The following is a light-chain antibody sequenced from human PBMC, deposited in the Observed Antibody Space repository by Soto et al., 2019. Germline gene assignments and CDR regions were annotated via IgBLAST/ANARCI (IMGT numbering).Light chain of an antibody. J-gene: IGKJ4*01. Sequence: EIVLTQSPGTLSLSPGEGATLSCRASQSVSSSYLAWYQQKPGQAPRLLIYGASSRATGIPDRFSGSGSGTDFTLTISRLEPEDFAVYYCQPYGGSRALTFGGGTKVEI. V-gene: IGKV3-20*01. CDR3: QPYGGSRALT. CDR2: GAS. CDR1: QSVSSSY.